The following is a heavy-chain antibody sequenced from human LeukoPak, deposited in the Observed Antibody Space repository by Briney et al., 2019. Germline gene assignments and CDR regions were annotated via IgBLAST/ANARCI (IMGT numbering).Heavy chain of an antibody. CDR3: ARDRASHFDF. J-gene: IGHJ4*02. D-gene: IGHD2-2*01. CDR2: IKRDGSAA. Sequence: GGSLRLSCAASGFTFTDYWMHWVRQAPGKGLVWVSGIKRDGSAATYADSVKRRFTTSRDTPKNTLYLQMNPLRADDTAVYYCARDRASHFDFWGQGTVVTVSS. V-gene: IGHV3-74*01. CDR1: GFTFTDYW.